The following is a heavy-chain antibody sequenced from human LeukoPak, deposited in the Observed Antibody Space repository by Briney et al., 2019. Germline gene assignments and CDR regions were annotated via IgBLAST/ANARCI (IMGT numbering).Heavy chain of an antibody. CDR2: ISSSSYI. D-gene: IGHD6-13*01. V-gene: IGHV3-21*01. CDR1: GFTFSSYS. Sequence: GGSLRLSCAASGFTFSSYSMNWVRQAPGKGLEWVSSISSSSYIYYADSVKGRFTISRDNAKNSLYLQMNSLRAEDTAVYYCARETAAGLYYGMDVWGQGTTVTVSS. CDR3: ARETAAGLYYGMDV. J-gene: IGHJ6*02.